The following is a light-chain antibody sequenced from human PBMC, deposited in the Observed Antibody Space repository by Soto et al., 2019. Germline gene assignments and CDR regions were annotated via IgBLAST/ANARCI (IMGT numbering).Light chain of an antibody. CDR3: QQYGSSPYT. J-gene: IGKJ2*01. V-gene: IGKV3-20*01. CDR1: QSVSSSD. CDR2: GAS. Sequence: EIVLTQSPGTLSLSPGERATLSCRASQSVSSSDVAWYQQKPGQAPSLLIYGASSRATGIPDRFSGSGSGTDFTLTISRLETEDFAVYYCQQYGSSPYTFGQGTKLEIK.